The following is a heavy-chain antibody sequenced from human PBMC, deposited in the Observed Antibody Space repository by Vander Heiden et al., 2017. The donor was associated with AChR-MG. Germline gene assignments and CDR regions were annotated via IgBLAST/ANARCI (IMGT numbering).Heavy chain of an antibody. Sequence: ELQLVESGGGLVKPGRSLRLSCTGSEFSFGDHAMSWFRQVPGKGLEWIGFIRSKVSGGTTEYAASVKGRFSISRDDSKRIAYLQMNSLQTEDTAAYYCSTLGSHFSDYYYYGMDVCAKGPRSPSP. V-gene: IGHV3-49*05. CDR3: STLGSHFSDYYYYGMDV. CDR1: EFSFGDHA. CDR2: IRSKVSGGTT. D-gene: IGHD3-3*02. J-gene: IGHJ6*02.